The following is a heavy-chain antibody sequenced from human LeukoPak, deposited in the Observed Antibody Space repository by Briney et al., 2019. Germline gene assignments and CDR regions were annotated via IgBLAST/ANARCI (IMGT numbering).Heavy chain of an antibody. CDR2: IIPILGIA. CDR1: GGTFSSYA. J-gene: IGHJ4*02. V-gene: IGHV1-69*04. D-gene: IGHD3-22*01. CDR3: ARDRGGPFRYDSSVFYFDY. Sequence: SVKVSCKASGGTFSSYAISWVRQAPGQGLEWMGRIIPILGIANYAQKFQGRVTITADKSTSTAYMELSSLRSEDTAVYYCARDRGGPFRYDSSVFYFDYWGQGTLVTVSS.